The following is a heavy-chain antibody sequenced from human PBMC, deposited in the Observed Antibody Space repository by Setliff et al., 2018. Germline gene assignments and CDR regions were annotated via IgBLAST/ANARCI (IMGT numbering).Heavy chain of an antibody. V-gene: IGHV4-59*01. CDR2: IQSSGTT. Sequence: SETLSLTCNVSGDSISGYYWSWIRQPPGKRLEWIGYIQSSGTTKYNPSLGSRLSMSVDTSKKQFSLKLSYVTAADTAIYYCARDQFSSGWYGAPESYFDTWGQVILVTVSS. J-gene: IGHJ4*02. CDR3: ARDQFSSGWYGAPESYFDT. CDR1: GDSISGYY. D-gene: IGHD6-19*01.